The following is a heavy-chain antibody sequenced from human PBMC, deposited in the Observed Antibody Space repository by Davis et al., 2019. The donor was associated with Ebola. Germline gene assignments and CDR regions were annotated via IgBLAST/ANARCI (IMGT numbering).Heavy chain of an antibody. V-gene: IGHV1-69*02. CDR2: IIPILGIA. CDR1: GGTFSSYT. Sequence: SVKVSCKASGGTFSSYTISCVRQAPGQGLEWMGRIIPILGIANYAQKFKGRVTITADNSTSTAYMELSSLRSEDTAVYYCAGDAYYYDSSGYYLDYWGQGTLVTVSS. J-gene: IGHJ4*02. CDR3: AGDAYYYDSSGYYLDY. D-gene: IGHD3-22*01.